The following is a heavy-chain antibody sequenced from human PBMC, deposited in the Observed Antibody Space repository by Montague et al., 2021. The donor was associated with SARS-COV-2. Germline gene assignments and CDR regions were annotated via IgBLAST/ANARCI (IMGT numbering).Heavy chain of an antibody. CDR1: GFFIGSGDY. CDR3: VREKAGGLRNVFDI. J-gene: IGHJ3*02. V-gene: IGHV4-38-2*02. Sequence: SETLSLTCTVSGFFIGSGDYWGRIRQPPGKGLEWIGSIYHSGTTYYNPSLQSRLTMSIDTSTNQFSLRLTSVTATDTAVFFCVREKAGGLRNVFDIWGQGTTVTVSS. CDR2: IYHSGTT.